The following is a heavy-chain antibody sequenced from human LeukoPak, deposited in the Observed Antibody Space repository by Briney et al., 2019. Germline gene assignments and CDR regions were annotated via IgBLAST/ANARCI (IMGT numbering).Heavy chain of an antibody. CDR1: GYTFTSYG. Sequence: ASVTVSCRASGYTFTSYGISWVRQAPGQGLEWMGWISAYNGNTNYAQKLQGRVTMTTDTSTSTAYMELRSLRSDDTAVYYCARISIVVVPAAIDAFDIWGQGTMVTVSS. V-gene: IGHV1-18*01. J-gene: IGHJ3*02. CDR2: ISAYNGNT. D-gene: IGHD2-2*02. CDR3: ARISIVVVPAAIDAFDI.